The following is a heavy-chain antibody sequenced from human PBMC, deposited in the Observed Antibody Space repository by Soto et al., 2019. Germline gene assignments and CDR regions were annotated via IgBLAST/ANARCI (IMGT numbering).Heavy chain of an antibody. CDR1: GFTFSDYY. Sequence: QVQLVESGGGLVKPGGSLRLSCAASGFTFSDYYMSWIRQAPGKGLEWVSYISSSGSTIYYADSVKGRFTISRDYARXSLYLQMNSLRAEDTAVYYCARSHLYYDSSGYPDYWGQGTLVTVSS. CDR3: ARSHLYYDSSGYPDY. D-gene: IGHD3-22*01. CDR2: ISSSGSTI. V-gene: IGHV3-11*01. J-gene: IGHJ4*02.